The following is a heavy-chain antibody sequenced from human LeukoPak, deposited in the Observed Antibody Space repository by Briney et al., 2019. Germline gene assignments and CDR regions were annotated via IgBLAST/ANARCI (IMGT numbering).Heavy chain of an antibody. D-gene: IGHD6-6*01. J-gene: IGHJ4*02. CDR3: ARVESSSLGFDY. CDR1: GGSISSGGYY. CDR2: IYHSGST. V-gene: IGHV4-30-2*01. Sequence: PSETLSLTCTVSGGSISSGGYYWSWIRQPPGKGLEWIGYIYHSGSTYYNPSLKSRVTISVDRSKNQFSLKLSSVTAADTAVYYCARVESSSLGFDYWGQGTLVTVSS.